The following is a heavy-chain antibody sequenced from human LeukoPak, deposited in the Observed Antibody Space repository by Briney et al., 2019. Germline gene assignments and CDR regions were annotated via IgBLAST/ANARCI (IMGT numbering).Heavy chain of an antibody. Sequence: PGGSLRLSCAASGFTFSSYWMSWVRQAPGKGLEWMASIKQDASETRYVDSVKGRFTILRDNTETSLFLHMNSLRAEDTAVYYCARVDGYYGSGSWFDPWGQGTLVTVSS. CDR1: GFTFSSYW. CDR2: IKQDASET. J-gene: IGHJ5*02. V-gene: IGHV3-7*01. D-gene: IGHD3-10*01. CDR3: ARVDGYYGSGSWFDP.